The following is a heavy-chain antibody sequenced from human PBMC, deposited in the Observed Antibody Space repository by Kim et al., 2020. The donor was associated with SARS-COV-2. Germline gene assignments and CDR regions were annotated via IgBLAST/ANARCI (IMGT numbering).Heavy chain of an antibody. CDR1: GFTFSSYA. J-gene: IGHJ4*02. Sequence: GGSLRLSCAASGFTFSSYAMSWVRQASGKGLEWVSAISGSGGSTYYADSVKGRFTISRDNSKNTLYLQMNSLRAEDTAVYYCAKDVKTYYYDSSGYSDWYYFDYWGQGTLVTVSS. V-gene: IGHV3-23*01. CDR3: AKDVKTYYYDSSGYSDWYYFDY. D-gene: IGHD3-22*01. CDR2: ISGSGGST.